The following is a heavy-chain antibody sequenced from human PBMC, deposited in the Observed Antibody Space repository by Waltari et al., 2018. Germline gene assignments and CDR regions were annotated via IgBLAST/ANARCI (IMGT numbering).Heavy chain of an antibody. Sequence: QVQLVQSGAGVKKPGSSVKVSCKASGGTFSSYAISWVRQAPGQGLEWMGRIIPIFGTANYAQKFQGRVTITADKSTSTAYMELSSLRSEDTAVYYCARYCSGGSCYYYYGMDVWGQGTTVTVSS. D-gene: IGHD2-15*01. CDR2: IIPIFGTA. V-gene: IGHV1-69*08. CDR3: ARYCSGGSCYYYYGMDV. CDR1: GGTFSSYA. J-gene: IGHJ6*02.